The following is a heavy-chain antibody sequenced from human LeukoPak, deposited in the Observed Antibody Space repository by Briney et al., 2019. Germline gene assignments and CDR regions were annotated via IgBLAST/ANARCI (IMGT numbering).Heavy chain of an antibody. CDR1: GVTFSSYG. Sequence: GGSLRLSYAASGVTFSSYGMHWVRQAPGKGLEWVALISSDGNDKLYGDSVKGRFTISRDGSKSTLYLQMNSLRAEDTAVYYCTTKVIRGNSGDDYDDWGQGTLVTVSS. V-gene: IGHV3-30*03. D-gene: IGHD5-12*01. J-gene: IGHJ4*02. CDR2: ISSDGNDK. CDR3: TTKVIRGNSGDDYDD.